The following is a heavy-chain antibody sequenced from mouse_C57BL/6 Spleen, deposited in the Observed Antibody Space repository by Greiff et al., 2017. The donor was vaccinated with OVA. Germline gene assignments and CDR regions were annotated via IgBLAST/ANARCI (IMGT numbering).Heavy chain of an antibody. CDR3: ARLGRAMDY. J-gene: IGHJ4*01. CDR2: INYDGSST. CDR1: GFTFSDYY. D-gene: IGHD4-1*01. V-gene: IGHV5-16*01. Sequence: EVQLVESEGGLVQPGSSMKLSCTASGFTFSDYYMAWVRQVPEKGLEWVANINYDGSSTYYLDSLKSRFIISRDNAKNILYLQMSSLKSEDTATYYCARLGRAMDYWGQGTSVTVSS.